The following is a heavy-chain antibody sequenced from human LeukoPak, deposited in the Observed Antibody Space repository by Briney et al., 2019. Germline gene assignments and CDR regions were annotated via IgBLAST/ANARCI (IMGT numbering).Heavy chain of an antibody. D-gene: IGHD3-22*01. CDR3: AKGTYDSSGFPFSYWYFDL. Sequence: GGSLRLSCAASGFTFSSYAMSWVRQAPGKGLEWVSAISGSGGSTYYADSVEGRFTISRDNSKNTLYLQMNSLRAEDTAVYYCAKGTYDSSGFPFSYWYFDLWGRGTLVTVSS. V-gene: IGHV3-23*01. J-gene: IGHJ2*01. CDR1: GFTFSSYA. CDR2: ISGSGGST.